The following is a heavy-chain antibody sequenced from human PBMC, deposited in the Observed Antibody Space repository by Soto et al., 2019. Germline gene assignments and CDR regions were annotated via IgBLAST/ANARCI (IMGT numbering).Heavy chain of an antibody. CDR1: GGSISSSSYY. CDR2: IYYSGST. CDR3: ARRNYYGSGSYEDYFDY. Sequence: QLQLQESGPGLVKPSETLSLTCTVSGGSISSSSYYWGWIRQPPGKGLEWIGSIYYSGSTYYNPSPKNRVPISVDTSKNQFSLKLSSVTAADTAVYYCARRNYYGSGSYEDYFDYWGQGNLVTVSS. J-gene: IGHJ4*02. V-gene: IGHV4-39*01. D-gene: IGHD3-10*01.